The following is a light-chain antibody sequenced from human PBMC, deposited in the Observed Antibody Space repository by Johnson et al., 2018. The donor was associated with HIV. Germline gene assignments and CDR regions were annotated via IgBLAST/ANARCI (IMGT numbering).Light chain of an antibody. V-gene: IGLV1-51*02. Sequence: QSVLTQPPSVSAAPGQKVTISCSGSSSNIGNNYVSWYQQLPGTAPKLLIFENDKRPSGIPDRFSGSKSGTSATLGITGLQTGDEAEYYCGTWASRLSAGFGTGTKVTVL. CDR2: END. J-gene: IGLJ1*01. CDR1: SSNIGNNY. CDR3: GTWASRLSAG.